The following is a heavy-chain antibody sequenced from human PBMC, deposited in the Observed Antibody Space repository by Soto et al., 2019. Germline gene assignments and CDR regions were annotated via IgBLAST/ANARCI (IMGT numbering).Heavy chain of an antibody. V-gene: IGHV1-69*13. J-gene: IGHJ6*02. D-gene: IGHD3-10*01. CDR2: IIPIFGTA. CDR1: GYIFTGYH. Sequence: SVKVSCKASGYIFTGYHMHWVRQAPGQGLEWMGGIIPIFGTANYAQKFQGRVTITADESTSTAYMELSSLRSEDTAVYYCARDRSGDYYGSGSYYNYYGMDVWGQGTTVTVSS. CDR3: ARDRSGDYYGSGSYYNYYGMDV.